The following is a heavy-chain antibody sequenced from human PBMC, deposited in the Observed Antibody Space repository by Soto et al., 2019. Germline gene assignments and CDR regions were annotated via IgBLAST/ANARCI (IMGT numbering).Heavy chain of an antibody. J-gene: IGHJ4*02. Sequence: SVKVSCKASGGTFSSYAISWVRQAPGQGLEWMGGIIPIFGTANYAQKFQGRVTITADESTSTAYMELSSLRSEDTAVYYCARDLGRSYYDSSGYYPDDYCGQGTLVTVSS. D-gene: IGHD3-22*01. CDR1: GGTFSSYA. CDR3: ARDLGRSYYDSSGYYPDDY. V-gene: IGHV1-69*13. CDR2: IIPIFGTA.